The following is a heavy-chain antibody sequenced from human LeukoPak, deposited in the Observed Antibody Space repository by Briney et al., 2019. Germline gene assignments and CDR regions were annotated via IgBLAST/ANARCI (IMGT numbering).Heavy chain of an antibody. J-gene: IGHJ4*02. D-gene: IGHD6-19*01. V-gene: IGHV3-48*03. CDR1: GFTFSGYE. Sequence: GGSLRLSCATSGFTFSGYEMNWVRQAPGKGLEWVSHISSTGNTIYYADSVRGRFTISRDNAKNSLYLQMNSLRAEDTAVYYCARVMGSGWYYEFDYWGQGTLVTVSS. CDR2: ISSTGNTI. CDR3: ARVMGSGWYYEFDY.